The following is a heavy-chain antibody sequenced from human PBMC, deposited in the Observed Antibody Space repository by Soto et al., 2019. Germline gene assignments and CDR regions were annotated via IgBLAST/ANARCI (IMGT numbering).Heavy chain of an antibody. D-gene: IGHD3-22*01. CDR2: TRNKANSYTT. J-gene: IGHJ4*02. V-gene: IGHV3-72*01. CDR1: GFTFSDHY. CDR3: ARYGYDSSGYFHPY. Sequence: EVQLVESGGGLVQPGGSLRLSCAASGFTFSDHYMDWVRQAPGKGLEWVGRTRNKANSYTTEYAASVKGRFTISRDDSNTSLYLQMTSLKTEDTAVYYCARYGYDSSGYFHPYWGQGTLVTVSS.